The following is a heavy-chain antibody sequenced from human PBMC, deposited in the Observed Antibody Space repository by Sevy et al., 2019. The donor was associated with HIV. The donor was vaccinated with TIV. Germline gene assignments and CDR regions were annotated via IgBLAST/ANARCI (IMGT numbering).Heavy chain of an antibody. CDR2: ISYDGSNK. Sequence: LKISCAASGFTFSSYAMHWVRQAPGKGLEWVAVISYDGSNKYYADSVKGRFTISRDNSKNTLYLQMNSLRAEDTAVYYCAMSYSSHYYYYGMDVWGQGTTVTVSS. D-gene: IGHD6-19*01. CDR1: GFTFSSYA. J-gene: IGHJ6*02. V-gene: IGHV3-30-3*01. CDR3: AMSYSSHYYYYGMDV.